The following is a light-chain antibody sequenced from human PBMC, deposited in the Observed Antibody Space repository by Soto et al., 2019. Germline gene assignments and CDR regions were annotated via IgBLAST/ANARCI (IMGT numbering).Light chain of an antibody. CDR1: SSDVGGYNY. CDR2: EVS. CDR3: SSYTSSSTRV. Sequence: QSVLTQPASVSGSPGQSITIYCTGTSSDVGGYNYVSWYQQHPGKAPKLMIYEVSNRPSGVSNRFSGSKSGNTASLTISGLQAEDEADYYCSSYTSSSTRVFGVGTKLTVL. V-gene: IGLV2-14*01. J-gene: IGLJ3*02.